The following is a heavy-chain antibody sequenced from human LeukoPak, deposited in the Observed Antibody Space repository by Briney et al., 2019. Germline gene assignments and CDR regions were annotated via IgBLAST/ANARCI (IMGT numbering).Heavy chain of an antibody. J-gene: IGHJ6*02. D-gene: IGHD1-7*01. CDR3: ARDNWNYGSSMDV. Sequence: PSETLSLTCTVSGSSISSSSYYWSWIRQPPGKGLEWIGEINHSGSTNYNPSLKSRVTISVDTSKNQFSLKLSSVTAADTAVYYCARDNWNYGSSMDVWGQGTTVTVSS. V-gene: IGHV4-39*07. CDR2: INHSGST. CDR1: GSSISSSSYY.